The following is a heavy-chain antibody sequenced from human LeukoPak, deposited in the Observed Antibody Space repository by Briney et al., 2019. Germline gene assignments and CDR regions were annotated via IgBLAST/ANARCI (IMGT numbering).Heavy chain of an antibody. V-gene: IGHV1-3*01. J-gene: IGHJ2*01. CDR1: GYSFRNYG. D-gene: IGHD3-22*01. CDR2: IKPTNEKT. Sequence: GASVKVSCKASGYSFRNYGMHWVRQAPGQRLEWRGWIKPTNEKTKYSEKFQGRVTISWDTGASTVYMELSSLRSEDTAVYYCARDHRTESDGYYFVNELWYFDLWGRGTLVTVSS. CDR3: ARDHRTESDGYYFVNELWYFDL.